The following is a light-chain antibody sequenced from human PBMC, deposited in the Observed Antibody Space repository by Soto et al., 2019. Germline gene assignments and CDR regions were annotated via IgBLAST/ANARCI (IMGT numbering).Light chain of an antibody. V-gene: IGKV1-39*01. Sequence: DIQMTQSPSSLSASLGDTVTISCRASQNIDNYLHWYQQTPGKAPKVLLNAASVLKDVGPSRFSDSRYGTDHNLAISNQQPEDCGFYYCQLSYSSTAIAFSLGTRLDMK. CDR2: AAS. J-gene: IGKJ5*01. CDR3: QLSYSSTAIA. CDR1: QNIDNY.